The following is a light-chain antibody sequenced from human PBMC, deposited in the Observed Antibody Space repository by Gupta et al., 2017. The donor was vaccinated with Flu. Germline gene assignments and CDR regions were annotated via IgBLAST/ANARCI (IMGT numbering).Light chain of an antibody. Sequence: SPSTLSASVGDRVTITCRASQSISSWLSWYQQKPGKATKLLIYKASTLESGVPSRFSGSGFGTEFTLTISRLQPDDFATYYCQEYNSYWAFGQGTKVEIK. CDR3: QEYNSYWA. CDR1: QSISSW. J-gene: IGKJ1*01. CDR2: KAS. V-gene: IGKV1-5*03.